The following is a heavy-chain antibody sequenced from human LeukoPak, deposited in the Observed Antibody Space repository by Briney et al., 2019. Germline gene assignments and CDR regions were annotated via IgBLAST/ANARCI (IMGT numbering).Heavy chain of an antibody. CDR2: ITSSGADT. V-gene: IGHV3-23*01. CDR1: GFTFNVYA. CDR3: AKDLRAGELLPDAFDI. D-gene: IGHD1-26*01. Sequence: GGSLRLSCAASGFTFNVYAMNWVRQAPGKGLEWVSTITSSGADTFYAASVKGRFTVSRDNSKNTVYLQMNSLRAEDTAVYYCAKDLRAGELLPDAFDIWGQGTVVTVSS. J-gene: IGHJ3*02.